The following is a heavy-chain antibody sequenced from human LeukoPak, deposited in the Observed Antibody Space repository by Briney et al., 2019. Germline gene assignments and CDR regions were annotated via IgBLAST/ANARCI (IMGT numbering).Heavy chain of an antibody. CDR2: ISGSGGST. Sequence: GGSLRLSCAASGFTFSSYAISWVRQAPGKGLEWVSAISGSGGSTYYADSVKGRFTISRDNSKNTLYLQMTSLRAEDTAVYYCAKDIAVAGYYFDYWGQGTLVTVSS. V-gene: IGHV3-23*01. J-gene: IGHJ4*02. D-gene: IGHD6-19*01. CDR3: AKDIAVAGYYFDY. CDR1: GFTFSSYA.